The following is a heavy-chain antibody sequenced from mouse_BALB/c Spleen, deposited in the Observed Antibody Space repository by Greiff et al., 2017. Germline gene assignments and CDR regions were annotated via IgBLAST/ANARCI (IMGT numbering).Heavy chain of an antibody. J-gene: IGHJ2*01. CDR3: ARASSPPFDY. CDR1: GFTFTDYY. D-gene: IGHD1-1*01. V-gene: IGHV7-3*02. Sequence: EVKLVESGGGLVQPGGSLRLSCATSGFTFTDYYMSWVRQPPGKALEWLGFIRNKANGYTTEYSASVKGRFTISRDNSQSILYLQMNTLRAEDSATYYCARASSPPFDYWGQGTTLTVSS. CDR2: IRNKANGYTT.